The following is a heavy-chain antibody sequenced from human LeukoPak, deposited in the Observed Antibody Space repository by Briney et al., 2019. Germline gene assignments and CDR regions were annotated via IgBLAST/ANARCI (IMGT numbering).Heavy chain of an antibody. CDR1: GFTFDDYA. Sequence: PGGSLRLSCAASGFTFDDYAMHWVRQPPGKGPEWVSSISWNSGSTTYADSVKGRFTISRDNAKNALYLQMNSLRAEDTALYYCAKDVRKELKPHSSSLGSGSLDYGGQGPLVTVSS. V-gene: IGHV3-9*01. J-gene: IGHJ4*02. CDR3: AKDVRKELKPHSSSLGSGSLDY. CDR2: ISWNSGST. D-gene: IGHD6-13*01.